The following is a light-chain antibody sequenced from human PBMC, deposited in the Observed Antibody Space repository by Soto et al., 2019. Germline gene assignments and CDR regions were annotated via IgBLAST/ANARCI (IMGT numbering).Light chain of an antibody. CDR1: QTISSW. CDR3: QHYVSPPIT. Sequence: DIQMTQSPSTLSGSVGDRVTITCRASQTISSWLAWYQQKPGKAPKLLIYDASSLESGVPSRFSGSGSGTDFTLTISRLEPEDFAVYYCQHYVSPPITFGQGTRLEI. CDR2: DAS. V-gene: IGKV1-5*01. J-gene: IGKJ5*01.